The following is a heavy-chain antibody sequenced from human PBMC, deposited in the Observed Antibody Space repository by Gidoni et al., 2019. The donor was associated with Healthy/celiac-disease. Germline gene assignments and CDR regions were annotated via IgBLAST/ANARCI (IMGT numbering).Heavy chain of an antibody. CDR3: AREGVFYYGSGSYSEGLDY. CDR2: IYSGGST. D-gene: IGHD3-10*01. J-gene: IGHJ4*02. V-gene: IGHV3-53*01. Sequence: EVQLVESGGGLIQPGGSLRLSCAASGLPASSNYLSWVRQAPGKGLEWVSVIYSGGSTYYADSVKGRFTISRDNSKNTLYLQMNSLRAEDTAVYYCAREGVFYYGSGSYSEGLDYWGQGTLVTVSS. CDR1: GLPASSNY.